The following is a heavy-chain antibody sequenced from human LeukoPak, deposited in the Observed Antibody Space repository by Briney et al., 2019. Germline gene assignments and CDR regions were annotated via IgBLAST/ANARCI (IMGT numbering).Heavy chain of an antibody. Sequence: SQTLSLTCTVSGGSISSGGYYWSWIRQHPGKGLEWLGYIYYSGSTYYNPSLKSRVTISVTTSKNQFSLKLSSVTAADTAVYYCARDSGIAAAGTWFDPWGQGTLVTVSS. CDR3: ARDSGIAAAGTWFDP. D-gene: IGHD6-13*01. J-gene: IGHJ5*02. CDR2: IYYSGST. CDR1: GGSISSGGYY. V-gene: IGHV4-31*03.